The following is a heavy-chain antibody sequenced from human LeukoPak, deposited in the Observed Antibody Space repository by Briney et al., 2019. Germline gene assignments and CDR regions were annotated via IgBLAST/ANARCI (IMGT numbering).Heavy chain of an antibody. CDR3: ARTFKGHSSSSGGGFDY. J-gene: IGHJ4*02. Sequence: GGSLRLSCAASGFTFSSYSMNWVRQAPGKGLEWVSSISSSSSYIYYADSVKGRFTISRDNAKNSLYLQMNSLRAEDTAVYYCARTFKGHSSSSGGGFDYWGQGTLVTVSS. D-gene: IGHD6-6*01. CDR1: GFTFSSYS. CDR2: ISSSSSYI. V-gene: IGHV3-21*01.